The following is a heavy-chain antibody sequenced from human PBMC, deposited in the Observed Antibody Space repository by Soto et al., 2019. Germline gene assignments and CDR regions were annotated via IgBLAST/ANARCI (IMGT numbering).Heavy chain of an antibody. J-gene: IGHJ4*02. V-gene: IGHV3-23*01. CDR3: AKDMEGDTMVRGALDY. CDR1: GFTFSSYA. CDR2: ISGSGGST. D-gene: IGHD3-10*01. Sequence: GGSLRLSCAASGFTFSSYAMSWVRQAPGKGLEWVSAISGSGGSTYYADSVKGRFTISRDNSKNTLYLQMNSLRAEDTAVYYCAKDMEGDTMVRGALDYWGQGTLVTVSS.